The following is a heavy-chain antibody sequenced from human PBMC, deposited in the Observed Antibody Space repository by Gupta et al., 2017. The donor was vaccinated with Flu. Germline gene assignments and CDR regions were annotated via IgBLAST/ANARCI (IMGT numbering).Heavy chain of an antibody. Sequence: YGITWVRQAPGQGLECLGWISVFTGNTNYAQNPQGRVTMTTDTSTDTAYMELRSLTSDDTAVYYCARVYYDSGGFTGSFDLWGQGTMVSVSS. J-gene: IGHJ3*01. CDR1: YG. D-gene: IGHD3-22*01. V-gene: IGHV1-18*01. CDR2: ISVFTGNT. CDR3: ARVYYDSGGFTGSFDL.